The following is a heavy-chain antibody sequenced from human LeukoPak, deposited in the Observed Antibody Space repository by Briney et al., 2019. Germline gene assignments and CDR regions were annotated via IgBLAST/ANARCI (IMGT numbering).Heavy chain of an antibody. V-gene: IGHV4-59*02. J-gene: IGHJ5*02. CDR1: GGSVSNHY. CDR3: ARGYVSAGMLAP. D-gene: IGHD2-2*01. CDR2: IYYSGST. Sequence: PSETLSLTCTVSGGSVSNHYWSWLRQPPGKGLEWIGYIYYSGSTDYNPSLESRVTISIDTSKNQFSLKLNSVTAADTAVYYCARGYVSAGMLAPWGQGTLVTVSS.